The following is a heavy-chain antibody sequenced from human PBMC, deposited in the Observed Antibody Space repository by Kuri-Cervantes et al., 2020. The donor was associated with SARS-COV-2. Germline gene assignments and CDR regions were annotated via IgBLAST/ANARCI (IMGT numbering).Heavy chain of an antibody. Sequence: GSLRLSCAVYGGSFSGYYWSWIRQPPGKGLEWIGEINHSGSTNYNPSLKSRVTISVDKSKNQFSLKLSSVTAADTAVYYCARHINGGFDPWGQGTLVTVSS. V-gene: IGHV4-34*01. CDR3: ARHINGGFDP. J-gene: IGHJ5*02. CDR2: INHSGST. CDR1: GGSFSGYY. D-gene: IGHD2-8*01.